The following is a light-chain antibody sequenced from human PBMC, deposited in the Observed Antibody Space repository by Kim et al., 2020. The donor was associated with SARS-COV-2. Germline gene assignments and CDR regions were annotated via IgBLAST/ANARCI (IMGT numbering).Light chain of an antibody. CDR2: AAA. CDR3: QQSYSVPYT. Sequence: DIQMTQSPSSLSASVGDRVSITCRASQSVNQFLNCYQQKAGKAPKLLIYAAATLQGGVPSRFSGSGSETEFTLTISSLQAEDFATYYCQQSYSVPYTFGQGTKLEI. CDR1: QSVNQF. V-gene: IGKV1-39*01. J-gene: IGKJ2*01.